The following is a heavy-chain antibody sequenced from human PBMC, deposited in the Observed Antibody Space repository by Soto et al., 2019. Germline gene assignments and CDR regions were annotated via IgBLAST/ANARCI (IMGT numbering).Heavy chain of an antibody. Sequence: EVQLLESGGGSVQPGGSLRLSCAASGSGFTFSRHSMGWVRQAPGKGLEWVGRTRNKANSYTTEYAASVKGRFTISRDDSKNSLYLQMNSLKTEDTAVYYCARRTTVTTARRNWYFDLWGRGTLVTVSS. V-gene: IGHV3-72*01. D-gene: IGHD4-17*01. J-gene: IGHJ2*01. CDR1: GSGFTFSRHS. CDR3: ARRTTVTTARRNWYFDL. CDR2: TRNKANSYTT.